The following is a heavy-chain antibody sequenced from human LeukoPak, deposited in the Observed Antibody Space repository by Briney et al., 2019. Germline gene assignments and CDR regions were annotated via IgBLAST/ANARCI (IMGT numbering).Heavy chain of an antibody. J-gene: IGHJ4*02. CDR3: AKLVITGTTTPSFDY. CDR2: ISYDGSNK. D-gene: IGHD1-14*01. CDR1: GFTFSSYG. V-gene: IGHV3-30*18. Sequence: GSLRLSCAASGFTFSSYGMHWVRQAPGKGLEWVAVISYDGSNKYYADSVKGRFTISRDNSKNTLYLQMNSLRAEDTAVYYCAKLVITGTTTPSFDYWGQGTLVTVSS.